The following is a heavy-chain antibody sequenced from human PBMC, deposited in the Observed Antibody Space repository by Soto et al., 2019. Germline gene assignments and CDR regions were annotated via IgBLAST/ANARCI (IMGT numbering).Heavy chain of an antibody. D-gene: IGHD1-26*01. V-gene: IGHV1-46*01. Sequence: QVQLVQSGAEVNKPGASVKVSCKTSGYTFTNYFIHWVRQAPGQGLEWMGIINPSADSTNYAQKFQGGVTVTRDTSTSTVYMELRSLRSEDTAVYFCAREYGGSRVFDYWGQGTVVTVSS. J-gene: IGHJ4*02. CDR2: INPSADST. CDR1: GYTFTNYF. CDR3: AREYGGSRVFDY.